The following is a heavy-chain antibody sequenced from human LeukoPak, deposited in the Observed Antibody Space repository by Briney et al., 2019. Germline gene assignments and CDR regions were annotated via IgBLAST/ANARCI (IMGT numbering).Heavy chain of an antibody. D-gene: IGHD3-22*01. CDR3: ARAPSEVGGYYPEYFRH. CDR1: GFTFSRYW. Sequence: PGGFLRLSCEASGFTFSRYWMHWVRQAPGKGLVWVSRIKSDGKTNYADSVKGRFTISRDNAKNTVSLQMDSLRAEDTGVYYCARAPSEVGGYYPEYFRHWGQGTLVTVSS. CDR2: IKSDGKT. V-gene: IGHV3-74*01. J-gene: IGHJ1*01.